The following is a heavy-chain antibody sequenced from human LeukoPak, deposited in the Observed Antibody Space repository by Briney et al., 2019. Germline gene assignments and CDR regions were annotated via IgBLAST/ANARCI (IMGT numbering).Heavy chain of an antibody. CDR2: INWNGGRT. J-gene: IGHJ4*02. CDR1: GFTFSSYE. CDR3: ARSFGQLSSSYFDY. D-gene: IGHD3-10*01. V-gene: IGHV3-20*04. Sequence: GGSLRLSCAASGFTFSSYEMNWVRQAPGKGLEWVSRINWNGGRTGYADSVKGRFTISRDNAKNSLYLQMNSLRAEDTALYYCARSFGQLSSSYFDYWGQGTLVTVSS.